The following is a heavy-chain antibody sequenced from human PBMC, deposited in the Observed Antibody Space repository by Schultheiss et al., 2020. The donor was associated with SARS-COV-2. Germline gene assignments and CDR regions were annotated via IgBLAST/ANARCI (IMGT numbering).Heavy chain of an antibody. CDR2: INHSGST. V-gene: IGHV4-34*01. CDR3: ARVALDIVVVPAAAGSYGMDV. CDR1: GGSFSGYY. D-gene: IGHD2-2*03. Sequence: SETLSLTCAVYGGSFSGYYWSWIRQPPGKGLEWIGEINHSGSTNYNPSLKSRVTISVDTSKNQFSLKLSSVTAADTAVYYCARVALDIVVVPAAAGSYGMDVWGQGTTVTVSS. J-gene: IGHJ6*02.